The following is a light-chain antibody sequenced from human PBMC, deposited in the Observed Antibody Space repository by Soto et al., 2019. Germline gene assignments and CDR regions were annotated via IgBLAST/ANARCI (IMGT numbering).Light chain of an antibody. CDR2: EVS. Sequence: QSALTQPASVSGSPGQSVTIACTGNSTDVGGYNYVSWYQQYPGKAPKLMIYEVSNRPSGVSNRFSGSKSGNAASLTISGLQADDEADYYCSSYTGSSTYVVFGGGTKLTVL. CDR3: SSYTGSSTYVV. J-gene: IGLJ2*01. CDR1: STDVGGYNY. V-gene: IGLV2-14*01.